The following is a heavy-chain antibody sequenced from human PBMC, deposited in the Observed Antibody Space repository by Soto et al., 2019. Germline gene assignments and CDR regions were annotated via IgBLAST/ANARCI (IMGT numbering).Heavy chain of an antibody. D-gene: IGHD6-19*01. CDR2: IYPGDSDT. Sequence: PGESLKISCKGSGYSFTSYWIGWVRQMPGKGLEWMGIIYPGDSDTRYSPSFQGQVTISADKSISTAYLQWSSLKASDTAMYYCATSRPGIEVAAPWSYFDYWGQGSLVTVSS. CDR1: GYSFTSYW. V-gene: IGHV5-51*01. CDR3: ATSRPGIEVAAPWSYFDY. J-gene: IGHJ4*02.